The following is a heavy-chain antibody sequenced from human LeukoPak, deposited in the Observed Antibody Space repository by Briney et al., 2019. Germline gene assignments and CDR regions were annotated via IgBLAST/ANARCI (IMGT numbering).Heavy chain of an antibody. D-gene: IGHD2-15*01. CDR2: IVVGSGNT. J-gene: IGHJ4*02. CDR1: GFTFTSSA. CDR3: AAGWVCSGGSCYYYFDY. V-gene: IGHV1-58*02. Sequence: GASVKVSCKASGFTFTSSAMQWVRQARGQRLEWIGWIVVGSGNTNYAQKFQERVTITRDMSTSTAYMELSSLRSEDTAAYYCAAGWVCSGGSCYYYFDYWGQGTLVTVSS.